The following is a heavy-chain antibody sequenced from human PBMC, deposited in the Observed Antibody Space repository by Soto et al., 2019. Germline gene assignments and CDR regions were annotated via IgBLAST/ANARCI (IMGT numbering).Heavy chain of an antibody. V-gene: IGHV4-31*03. J-gene: IGHJ4*02. CDR1: GGSISSGGYS. Sequence: QVQLQESGPGLVKLSQTLSLTCTVSGGSISSGGYSWSWIRQPPGKGLECIGYIYYSGSTYYNPSLKSRVTISVDTSENQFSLKLSSVTAADTAVYYCARYGSGTYYPTTFDYWGQGTLVTVSS. CDR3: ARYGSGTYYPTTFDY. CDR2: IYYSGST. D-gene: IGHD3-10*01.